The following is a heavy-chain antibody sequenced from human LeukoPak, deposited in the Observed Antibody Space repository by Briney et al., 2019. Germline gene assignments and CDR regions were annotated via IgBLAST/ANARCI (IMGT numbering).Heavy chain of an antibody. CDR3: ARDGAKGYCSGGSCQPRFDP. CDR2: INHSGST. J-gene: IGHJ5*02. Sequence: SETLSLTCTVYGGSFSGCYWSWIRQPPGKGLEWVGEINHSGSTNYNPSLKSRVTISVDTSKNQFSLKLSSVTAADTAVYYCARDGAKGYCSGGSCQPRFDPWGQGTLVTVSS. CDR1: GGSFSGCY. D-gene: IGHD2-15*01. V-gene: IGHV4-34*01.